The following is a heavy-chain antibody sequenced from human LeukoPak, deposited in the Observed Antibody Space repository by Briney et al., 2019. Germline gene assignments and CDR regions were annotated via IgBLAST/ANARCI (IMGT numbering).Heavy chain of an antibody. CDR2: VANDGGDK. V-gene: IGHV3-30*18. Sequence: PGRSLRLSCAVSGFRFSRYGMHWVRQPPGKGLEWVAVVANDGGDKKYADSVRGRFTISRENSKNTLYLQMNSLRAEDTAVYYCAKDLKEGAADYYFDFWGQGTLVTVSS. CDR3: AKDLKEGAADYYFDF. CDR1: GFRFSRYG. D-gene: IGHD6-13*01. J-gene: IGHJ4*02.